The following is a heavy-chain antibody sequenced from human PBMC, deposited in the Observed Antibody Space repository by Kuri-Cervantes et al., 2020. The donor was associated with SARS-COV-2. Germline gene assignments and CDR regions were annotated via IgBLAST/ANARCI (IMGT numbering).Heavy chain of an antibody. Sequence: ASGKVSCKVSGYSLSELSMHWVRQAPGAGLEWMGVINPTVGDTTYAQKFQGRVTMTRDTSTSTVYVELSSLRSEDTAVYYCARARSGTIDAFDIWGQGTMVTVSS. CDR3: ARARSGTIDAFDI. V-gene: IGHV1-46*01. D-gene: IGHD3-10*01. CDR2: INPTVGDT. CDR1: GYSLSELS. J-gene: IGHJ3*02.